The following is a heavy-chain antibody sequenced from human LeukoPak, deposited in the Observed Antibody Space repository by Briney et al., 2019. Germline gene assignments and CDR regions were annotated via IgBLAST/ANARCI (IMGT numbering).Heavy chain of an antibody. Sequence: PGGSLRLSCAASGFTFSSYAVSWVRQAPGKGLEWVSAISGSGGSTYYADSVKGRFTISRDNSKNTLYLQMNSLRAEDTAVYYCAKDDYDSSGYYYDDGLPPFDYWGQGTLVTVSS. CDR2: ISGSGGST. V-gene: IGHV3-23*01. J-gene: IGHJ4*02. CDR1: GFTFSSYA. CDR3: AKDDYDSSGYYYDDGLPPFDY. D-gene: IGHD3-22*01.